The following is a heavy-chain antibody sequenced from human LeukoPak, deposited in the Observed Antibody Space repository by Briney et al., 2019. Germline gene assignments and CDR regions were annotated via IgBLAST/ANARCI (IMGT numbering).Heavy chain of an antibody. J-gene: IGHJ4*02. D-gene: IGHD5-18*01. Sequence: GGSLRLSCAASGFTVSSNYMSWARQAPGKGLEWVSYISSSSSTIYYADSVKGRFTISRDNAKNSLYLQMNSLRAEDTAVYYCARDFINSYGPDYWGQGTLVTVSS. CDR2: ISSSSSTI. CDR3: ARDFINSYGPDY. CDR1: GFTVSSNY. V-gene: IGHV3-48*01.